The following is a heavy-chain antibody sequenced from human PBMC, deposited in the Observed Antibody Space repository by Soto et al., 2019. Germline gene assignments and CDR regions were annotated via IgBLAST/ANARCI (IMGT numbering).Heavy chain of an antibody. V-gene: IGHV1-18*01. Sequence: QVHLVQSGAEVKKPGASVKVSCKGSGYIFTTYGITGVRQAPGQGLEWMGWISAHNGNTIYAQHLQGRVTVTRDTSTSTAYMALRNRRTDDTAMYDGDRGRSGDYWGQGALVTAPS. CDR2: ISAHNGNT. J-gene: IGHJ4*02. CDR1: GYIFTTYG. CDR3: DRGRSGDY.